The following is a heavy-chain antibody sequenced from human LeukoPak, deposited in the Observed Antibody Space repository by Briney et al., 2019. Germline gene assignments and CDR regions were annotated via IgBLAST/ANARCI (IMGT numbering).Heavy chain of an antibody. CDR1: GGSISSYH. CDR3: ARAWCNGGNCYSFDY. D-gene: IGHD2-15*01. CDR2: IYYTGST. V-gene: IGHV4-59*08. Sequence: SETLSLTCTASGGSISSYHWSWIRQPPGKGLEWIGYIYYTGSTNYNPSLKSRVTISVDTSKSQFSLKLSSMTAADTAIYYCARAWCNGGNCYSFDYWGQGTLVTVSS. J-gene: IGHJ4*02.